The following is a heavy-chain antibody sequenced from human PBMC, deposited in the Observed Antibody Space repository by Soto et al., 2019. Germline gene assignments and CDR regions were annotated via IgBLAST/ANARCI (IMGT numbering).Heavy chain of an antibody. CDR2: TSFDERYK. J-gene: IGHJ4*02. Sequence: AXGCLRLSFEACGFTFTSYAMHWVRQAPGKGLEWVAITSFDERYKFYAASVKGRFTISRDNSKNTLYLQMDSLSPEDTAQYFCARDKSGPYDTAAYFDYCGQRALVTVSS. CDR1: GFTFTSYA. V-gene: IGHV3-30*04. CDR3: ARDKSGPYDTAAYFDY. D-gene: IGHD3-22*01.